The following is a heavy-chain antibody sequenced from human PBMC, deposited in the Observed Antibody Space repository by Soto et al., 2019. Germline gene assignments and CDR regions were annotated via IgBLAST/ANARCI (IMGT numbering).Heavy chain of an antibody. CDR2: IIPIFGTA. V-gene: IGHV1-69*13. CDR3: ARDMALWVIYCSGGSCYSGAFDI. J-gene: IGHJ3*02. D-gene: IGHD2-15*01. Sequence: SVKVSCKAAGGTFSSYAISWVRQAPGQGLEWMGGIIPIFGTANYAQKFQGRVTITADESTSTAYMELSSLRSEDTAVYYCARDMALWVIYCSGGSCYSGAFDIWGQGTMVTVPS. CDR1: GGTFSSYA.